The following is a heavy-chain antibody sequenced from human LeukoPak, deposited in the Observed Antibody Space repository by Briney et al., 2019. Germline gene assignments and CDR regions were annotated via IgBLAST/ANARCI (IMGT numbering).Heavy chain of an antibody. D-gene: IGHD3-3*01. Sequence: SETLSLTCSVSGGSISGYYWSWIRQPPGKGLEWIGYIYYSGSTNYNPSLKSRVTMSVDTSKIQFSLNLTSVTAADTAVYYCARDFGSGREEGWFDPWGQGTLVTVSS. CDR2: IYYSGST. CDR1: GGSISGYY. CDR3: ARDFGSGREEGWFDP. V-gene: IGHV4-59*01. J-gene: IGHJ5*02.